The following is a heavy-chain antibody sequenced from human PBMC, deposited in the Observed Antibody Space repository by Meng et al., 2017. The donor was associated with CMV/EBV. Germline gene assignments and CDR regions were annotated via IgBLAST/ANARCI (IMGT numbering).Heavy chain of an antibody. V-gene: IGHV3-30*04. J-gene: IGHJ6*02. CDR3: ARDQFMYSSSFGGMDV. D-gene: IGHD6-6*01. CDR1: GFTFSSYA. Sequence: GESLKISCAASGFTFSSYAMHWVGQAPGKGLEWVAVISYDGSNKYYADSVKGRFTISRDNSKNTLYLQMNSLRAEDTAVYYCARDQFMYSSSFGGMDVWGQGTTVTVSS. CDR2: ISYDGSNK.